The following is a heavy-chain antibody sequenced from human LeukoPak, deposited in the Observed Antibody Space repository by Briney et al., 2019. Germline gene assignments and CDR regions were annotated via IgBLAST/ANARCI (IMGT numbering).Heavy chain of an antibody. CDR1: GGSFSGYY. J-gene: IGHJ4*02. D-gene: IGHD3-22*01. CDR3: ARQDKFYYDSSGYYYPSWYFDY. V-gene: IGHV4-34*01. Sequence: PSETLSLTCAVYGGSFSGYYWSWIRQPPGKGLEWIGEINHSGSTNYNPSLKSRATLSVDTSKNQFSLKLSSVTAADTAVYYCARQDKFYYDSSGYYYPSWYFDYWGQGSLVTVSS. CDR2: INHSGST.